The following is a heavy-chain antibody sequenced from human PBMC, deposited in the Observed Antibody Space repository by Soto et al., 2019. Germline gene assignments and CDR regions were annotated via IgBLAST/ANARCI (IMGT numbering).Heavy chain of an antibody. CDR3: ARGITMVRGVIGRWFDP. J-gene: IGHJ5*02. V-gene: IGHV4-30-2*01. D-gene: IGHD3-10*01. CDR1: GGSISSGGYS. Sequence: QLQLQESGSGLVKPSQTLSLTCAVSGGSISSGGYSWSWIRQPPGKGLEWIGYIYHSGSTYYNPSLKSRVTISVDRAKNQFSLKLSSVTAADTAVYYCARGITMVRGVIGRWFDPWGQGTLVTVSS. CDR2: IYHSGST.